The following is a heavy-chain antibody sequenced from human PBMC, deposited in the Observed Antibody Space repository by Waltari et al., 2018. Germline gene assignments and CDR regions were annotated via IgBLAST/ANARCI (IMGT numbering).Heavy chain of an antibody. V-gene: IGHV5-10-1*03. CDR2: IDPGDSYA. CDR3: ARTHIGGNLPFHN. Sequence: EVHLVQSGTEVRKTGESLTISCKASGYSFTTYWITWVRQMPGKGLEWMGRIDPGDSYADYSPSFQSHVTISVDKSISTAYLHWSGLKASDSALYYCARTHIGGNLPFHNWGQGTLVTVSS. D-gene: IGHD2-15*01. CDR1: GYSFTTYW. J-gene: IGHJ4*02.